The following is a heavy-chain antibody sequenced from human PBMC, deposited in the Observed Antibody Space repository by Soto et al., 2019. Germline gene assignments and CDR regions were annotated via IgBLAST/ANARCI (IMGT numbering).Heavy chain of an antibody. CDR1: GFTFSNAW. CDR2: IKSKTDGGTK. V-gene: IGHV3-15*01. CDR3: TRDGGIAAVAGCYFGL. J-gene: IGHJ2*01. D-gene: IGHD6-13*01. Sequence: EVQLVESGGGLVKPGGSLRLSCAASGFTFSNAWMSWVRQAPGKGLEWVGRIKSKTDGGTKDYAEPVKGRFTISRDDSKQKLHMQMNSLKTEDTAVYYCTRDGGIAAVAGCYFGLWGRGTLVTVSS.